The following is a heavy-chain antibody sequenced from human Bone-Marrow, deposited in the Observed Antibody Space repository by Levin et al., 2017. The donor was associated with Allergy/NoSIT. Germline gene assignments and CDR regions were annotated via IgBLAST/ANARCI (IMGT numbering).Heavy chain of an antibody. CDR2: IYYSGST. D-gene: IGHD2-2*01. J-gene: IGHJ5*02. CDR1: GDSISIGDSY. CDR3: ARERGHCSSYSCYLGRFDP. Sequence: LRLSCTVSGDSISIGDSYWSWIRQHPGKGLEWIGYIYYSGSTYYNPSLKSRVTISVDTSKNQFSLKLTSVNAADTAVYYCARERGHCSSYSCYLGRFDPWGQGTLVTVSS. V-gene: IGHV4-31*03.